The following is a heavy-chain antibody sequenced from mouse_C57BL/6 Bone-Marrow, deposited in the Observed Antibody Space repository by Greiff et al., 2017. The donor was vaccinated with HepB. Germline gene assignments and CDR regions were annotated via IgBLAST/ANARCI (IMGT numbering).Heavy chain of an antibody. CDR2: IYPRSGNT. Sequence: QVQLQQSGAELARPGASVKLSCKASGYTFTSYGISWVKQRTGQGLEWIGEIYPRSGNTYYNEKFKGKATLTADKSSSTAYMELRSLTSEDSAVYFCARGSSPWLAYWGQGTLVTVSA. D-gene: IGHD1-1*01. CDR3: ARGSSPWLAY. J-gene: IGHJ3*01. CDR1: GYTFTSYG. V-gene: IGHV1-81*01.